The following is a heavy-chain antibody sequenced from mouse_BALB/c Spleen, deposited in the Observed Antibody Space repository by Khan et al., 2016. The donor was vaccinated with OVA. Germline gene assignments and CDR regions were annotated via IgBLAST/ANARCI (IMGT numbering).Heavy chain of an antibody. D-gene: IGHD1-1*01. CDR1: GYSFTGYF. V-gene: IGHV1-20*02. Sequence: EVQGVESGPELVKPGASVKISCTASGYSFTGYFMNWVMQSHGKSLEWIGRINPHIGEAFYNQKFKGKATLNVDESSSTAHMERRSLASEDSAVYYCARKNGSDFDYWGQGTTLTVSS. CDR3: ARKNGSDFDY. J-gene: IGHJ2*01. CDR2: INPHIGEA.